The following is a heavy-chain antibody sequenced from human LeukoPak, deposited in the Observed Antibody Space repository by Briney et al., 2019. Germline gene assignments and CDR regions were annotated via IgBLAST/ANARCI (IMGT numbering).Heavy chain of an antibody. CDR1: GGSTSSSDYY. J-gene: IGHJ4*02. CDR3: ARRAFSSGYYYFDY. V-gene: IGHV4-39*01. Sequence: PSETLSLTCTVSGGSTSSSDYYWGWIRQPPDEGLEWIASILYSGNTYYNPSLKSRVTISVDTSKNQFSLKLNSVTAADTAVYYCARRAFSSGYYYFDYWGQGTLVTVSS. D-gene: IGHD3-22*01. CDR2: ILYSGNT.